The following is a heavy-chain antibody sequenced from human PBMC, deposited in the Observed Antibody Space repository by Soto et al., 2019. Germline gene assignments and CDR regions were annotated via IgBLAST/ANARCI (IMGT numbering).Heavy chain of an antibody. CDR2: ISRSGNST. Sequence: EVQVLESGGGLAQPGRSLRLSCAVSGLSFSRYAMTWVRQSPGKGLEWVSSISRSGNSTYSADSVRGRFTISRDNSKNTLYLKMNSLRAEDTAVYYCAKDAKILDWLPTSYYFDFWGQGTLVTVSS. CDR3: AKDAKILDWLPTSYYFDF. CDR1: GLSFSRYA. J-gene: IGHJ4*02. D-gene: IGHD3-9*01. V-gene: IGHV3-23*01.